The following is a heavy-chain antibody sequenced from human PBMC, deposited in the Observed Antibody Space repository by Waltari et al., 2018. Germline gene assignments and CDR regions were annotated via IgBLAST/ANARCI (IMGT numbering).Heavy chain of an antibody. CDR3: AKDRGWPNYLDY. J-gene: IGHJ4*02. CDR1: GSTCSSYG. CDR2: IRYDGTNK. D-gene: IGHD6-19*01. V-gene: IGHV3-30*02. Sequence: QVQLVESGGGVVQPGGSLRLSCAASGSTCSSYGMHWVRQAPGKGLEWVTFIRYDGTNKYYSDSVKGRFTISRDNSKNTLYLQMNSLRPEDTAVYYCAKDRGWPNYLDYWGQGTLVTVSS.